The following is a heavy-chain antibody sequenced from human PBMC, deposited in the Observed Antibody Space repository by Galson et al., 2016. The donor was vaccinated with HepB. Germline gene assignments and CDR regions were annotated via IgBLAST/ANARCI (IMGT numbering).Heavy chain of an antibody. J-gene: IGHJ4*02. CDR2: INAGNGNT. D-gene: IGHD1-14*01. V-gene: IGHV1-3*01. CDR3: AREGSGLTFDY. Sequence: SVKVSCKASGYTFTNFAMHWVRQAPGQRLEWMGGINAGNGNTKYSQNLQGRVTITRDTAARTGYMELSSLRSEDTAVYYCAREGSGLTFDYWGQGTLVTVSS. CDR1: GYTFTNFA.